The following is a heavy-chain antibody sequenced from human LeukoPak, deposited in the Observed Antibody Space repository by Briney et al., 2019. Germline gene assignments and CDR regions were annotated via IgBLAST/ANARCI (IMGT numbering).Heavy chain of an antibody. CDR1: GYTFTSYG. V-gene: IGHV1-18*04. D-gene: IGHD2-2*01. Sequence: ASVKVSCKASGYTFTSYGISWVRQAPGQGLEWMGWISAYNGNTNYAQKFQGRVTITADKSTSTAYMELSSLRSEDTAVYYCARRLDVVPAAMSDWYFDLWGRGTLVTVSS. J-gene: IGHJ2*01. CDR3: ARRLDVVPAAMSDWYFDL. CDR2: ISAYNGNT.